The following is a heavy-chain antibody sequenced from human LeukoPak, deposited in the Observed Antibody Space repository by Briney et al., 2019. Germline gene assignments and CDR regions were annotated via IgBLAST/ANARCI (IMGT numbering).Heavy chain of an antibody. Sequence: NPSETLSLTCTASGGSISSGSYFWGWIRQPPGKGLEWIAMIYHSGSPYYNPSLKSRVTISVDTSQNQFSLKLNSVTAADTAVYYCARRVSRPAVAGSNWFDPWGQGTLVSVSS. D-gene: IGHD6-19*01. CDR2: IYHSGSP. V-gene: IGHV4-39*01. CDR3: ARRVSRPAVAGSNWFDP. CDR1: GGSISSGSYF. J-gene: IGHJ5*02.